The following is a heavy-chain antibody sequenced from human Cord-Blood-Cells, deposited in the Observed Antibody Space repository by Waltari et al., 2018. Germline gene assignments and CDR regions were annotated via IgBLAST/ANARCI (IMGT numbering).Heavy chain of an antibody. Sequence: EVQLVESGGGLVQPGGSLRLSCAAAGFTFSSYEMNWVRQAPGKGLEWVSDISSSGSTIYYADSVKGRFTISRDNAKNSLYLQMNSLRAEDTAVYYCAREGRVGATFDYWGQGTLVTVSS. CDR3: AREGRVGATFDY. CDR1: GFTFSSYE. D-gene: IGHD1-26*01. CDR2: ISSSGSTI. V-gene: IGHV3-48*03. J-gene: IGHJ4*02.